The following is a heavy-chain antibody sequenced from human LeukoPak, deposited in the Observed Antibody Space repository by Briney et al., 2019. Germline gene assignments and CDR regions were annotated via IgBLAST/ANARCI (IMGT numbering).Heavy chain of an antibody. CDR2: IYYSGTT. J-gene: IGHJ4*02. V-gene: IGHV4-59*01. CDR3: ARGVYIAAAQYAY. Sequence: TSETLSLTCTVSGGSISSYYWSWIRQPPGKGLEWIGYIYYSGTTNYNPSLKSRVTISVDTSKNQFSLKLSSVTAADTAVYYCARGVYIAAAQYAYWGQGTLVTVPS. D-gene: IGHD6-13*01. CDR1: GGSISSYY.